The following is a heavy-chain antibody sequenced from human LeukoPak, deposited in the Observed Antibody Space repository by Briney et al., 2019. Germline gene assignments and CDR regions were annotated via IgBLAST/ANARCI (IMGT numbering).Heavy chain of an antibody. D-gene: IGHD5-18*01. CDR2: ISYDGSNK. CDR3: AKDRGGYSYGSYFGY. J-gene: IGHJ4*02. Sequence: GGSLRLSCAASGFTFSSYGMHWVRQAPGKGLEWVAVISYDGSNKYYADSVKGRFTISRDNSKNTLYLQMNSLRAEDTAVYYCAKDRGGYSYGSYFGYWGQGTLVTVSS. V-gene: IGHV3-30*18. CDR1: GFTFSSYG.